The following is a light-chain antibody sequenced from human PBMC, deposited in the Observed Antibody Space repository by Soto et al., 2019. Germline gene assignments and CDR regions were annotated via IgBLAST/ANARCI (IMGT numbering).Light chain of an antibody. J-gene: IGLJ3*02. CDR3: CSYAGSPWV. CDR1: SSDVGNYKL. Sequence: QSALTQPASVSGSPGQSITIACTGTSSDVGNYKLVSWYQQHPGKAPKLMIYEDSKRPSGVSNRFSGSKSGNTASLTISGFQAEDDADYYCCSYAGSPWVFGGGTKLTVL. CDR2: EDS. V-gene: IGLV2-23*01.